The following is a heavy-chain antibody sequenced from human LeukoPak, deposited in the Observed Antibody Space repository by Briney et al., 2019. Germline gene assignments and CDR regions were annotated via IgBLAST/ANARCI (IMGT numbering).Heavy chain of an antibody. Sequence: GGSLRLSCAASGFTFSSYEMNWVRQAPGKGLEWVSYISSSGSTIYYADSVKGRFTISRDNAKNSLYLQMNSLRAEDTAVYYCAREMRGYSYGYWGQGTLVAVSS. CDR3: AREMRGYSYGY. V-gene: IGHV3-48*03. J-gene: IGHJ4*02. CDR2: ISSSGSTI. D-gene: IGHD5-18*01. CDR1: GFTFSSYE.